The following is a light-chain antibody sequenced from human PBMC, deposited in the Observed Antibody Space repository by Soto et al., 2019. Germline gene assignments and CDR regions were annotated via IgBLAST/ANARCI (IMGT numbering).Light chain of an antibody. V-gene: IGLV2-14*03. Sequence: QSVLTQPASVSGSPGQSITVSCTGTRNDVGAYNYVSWYQQHPGTAPKLMIYDVSNRPSGVSNRFSGSKSGNTASLTISGLQAEDEADYYCTSYTSSRTYVFGTGTKVTVL. CDR1: RNDVGAYNY. J-gene: IGLJ1*01. CDR2: DVS. CDR3: TSYTSSRTYV.